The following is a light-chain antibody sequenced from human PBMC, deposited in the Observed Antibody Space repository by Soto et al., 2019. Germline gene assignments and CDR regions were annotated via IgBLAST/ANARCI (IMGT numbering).Light chain of an antibody. J-gene: IGKJ3*01. CDR3: QQYYDTPFT. CDR2: WAS. Sequence: DIVMTQSPDSLTVSLGERATINCKSSRTVLYSSNSKNYLAWYQQKPRQPPKLLISWASTRESGVPDRISGSGSGTDFTLTISSMQAEDVAVYYCQQYYDTPFTFGPGTKVEIK. CDR1: RTVLYSSNSKNY. V-gene: IGKV4-1*01.